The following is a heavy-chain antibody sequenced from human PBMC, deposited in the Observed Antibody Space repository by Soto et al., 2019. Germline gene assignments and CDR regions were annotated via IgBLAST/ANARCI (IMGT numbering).Heavy chain of an antibody. CDR3: ARASVRICSSTSCYTEPRGMDV. D-gene: IGHD2-2*02. CDR1: AFTFSSYW. CDR2: IDADGSST. V-gene: IGHV3-74*01. Sequence: EESLRLSCGASAFTFSSYWMHWVRQAPGKGLLWVSRIDADGSSTSYADSVKGRFTISRDNAKNTLYLQLNSLRAEDTAVYYCARASVRICSSTSCYTEPRGMDVWGQGTTVTVSS. J-gene: IGHJ6*02.